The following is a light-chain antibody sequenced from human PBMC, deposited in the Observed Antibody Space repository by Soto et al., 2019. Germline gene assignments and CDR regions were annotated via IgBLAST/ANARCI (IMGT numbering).Light chain of an antibody. Sequence: ALTQPRSVSGSPGQSVTISCTGTSSDVGGYNYVSWYQHHPGKAPKSMIYDVSKRPSGVPDRFSGSKSGNTASLTISGLQAEDEADYYCRSYAGSYTWVFGGGTKLTVL. V-gene: IGLV2-11*01. CDR1: SSDVGGYNY. J-gene: IGLJ3*02. CDR3: RSYAGSYTWV. CDR2: DVS.